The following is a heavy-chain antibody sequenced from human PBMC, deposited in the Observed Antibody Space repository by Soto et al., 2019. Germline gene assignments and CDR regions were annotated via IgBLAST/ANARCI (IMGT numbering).Heavy chain of an antibody. Sequence: SVKVSCKASGGTFSSYAISWVRQAPGQGLEWMGGIIPIFGTANYAQKFQGRVTITADKSTSTAYMELSSLRSEDTAVYYCARGIGEGYYYGMDVWGQRTTVTVSS. CDR3: ARGIGEGYYYGMDV. V-gene: IGHV1-69*06. D-gene: IGHD3-10*01. J-gene: IGHJ6*02. CDR1: GGTFSSYA. CDR2: IIPIFGTA.